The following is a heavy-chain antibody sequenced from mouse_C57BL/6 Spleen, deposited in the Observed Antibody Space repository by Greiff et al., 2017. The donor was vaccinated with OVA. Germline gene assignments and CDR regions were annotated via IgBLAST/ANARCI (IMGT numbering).Heavy chain of an antibody. D-gene: IGHD2-1*01. J-gene: IGHJ2*01. Sequence: EVHLVESGGGLVKPGGSLKLSCAASGFTFSSYAMSWVRQTPEKRLEWVATISDGGSYTYYPDNVKGRFTISRDNAKNNLYLQMSHMKSEDTAMYYCARDGNYYYFDYWGQGTTLTVSS. CDR2: ISDGGSYT. V-gene: IGHV5-4*01. CDR1: GFTFSSYA. CDR3: ARDGNYYYFDY.